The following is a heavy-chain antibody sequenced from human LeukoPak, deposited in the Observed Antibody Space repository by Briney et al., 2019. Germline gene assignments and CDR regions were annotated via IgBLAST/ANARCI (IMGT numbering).Heavy chain of an antibody. J-gene: IGHJ4*02. Sequence: GGSLRLSCAASGFTFSSNYMSWVRQARGEGLEWVSVIYSGGSTYYADSVKGRFTISRDNSKNTLYLQMNSLNAEDTAVYYCARDLSSGWENSWGQGTLVTVSS. CDR1: GFTFSSNY. CDR2: IYSGGST. CDR3: ARDLSSGWENS. V-gene: IGHV3-53*01. D-gene: IGHD6-19*01.